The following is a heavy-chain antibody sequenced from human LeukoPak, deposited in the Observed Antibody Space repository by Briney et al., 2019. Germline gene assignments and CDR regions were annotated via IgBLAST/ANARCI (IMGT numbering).Heavy chain of an antibody. CDR2: INSDGSST. Sequence: GGSLRLSCAASGFTFSSYWMHWVRQAPGKGLVWVSRINSDGSSTGYADSVKGRFTISRDNAKNTLYLQMNSLRAEDTAVYYCARDRAVAYEYNWFDPWGQGTLVTVSS. CDR3: ARDRAVAYEYNWFDP. J-gene: IGHJ5*02. D-gene: IGHD5-12*01. CDR1: GFTFSSYW. V-gene: IGHV3-74*01.